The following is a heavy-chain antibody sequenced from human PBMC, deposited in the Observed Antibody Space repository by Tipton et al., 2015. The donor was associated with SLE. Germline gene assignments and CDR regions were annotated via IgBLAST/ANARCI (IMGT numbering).Heavy chain of an antibody. CDR2: IYHLGST. CDR1: GYSISNGYY. Sequence: TLSLTCVVSGYSISNGYYWGWLRQPPGKGLEWIGSIYHLGSTHYNASLKSRVTMSVDTSKNQFSLNLNSVTAADTAMYFCARTFSGTWEDACDNWGQGTLVTVSS. D-gene: IGHD1-26*01. V-gene: IGHV4-38-2*01. J-gene: IGHJ3*02. CDR3: ARTFSGTWEDACDN.